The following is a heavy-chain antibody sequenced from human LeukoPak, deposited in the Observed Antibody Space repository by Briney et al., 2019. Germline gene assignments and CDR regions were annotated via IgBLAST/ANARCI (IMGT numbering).Heavy chain of an antibody. D-gene: IGHD4-17*01. CDR3: ARPIDLTTVTYGMDV. V-gene: IGHV1-46*01. Sequence: ASVKVSCKASGYTFTSYCIHWVRQAPGQGLEWMGIISPSSGSTNYAQKFQGRVTMTRDTSTSTVYMELSSLRSEDTAVYYCARPIDLTTVTYGMDVWGQGTTVTVSS. CDR2: ISPSSGST. J-gene: IGHJ6*02. CDR1: GYTFTSYC.